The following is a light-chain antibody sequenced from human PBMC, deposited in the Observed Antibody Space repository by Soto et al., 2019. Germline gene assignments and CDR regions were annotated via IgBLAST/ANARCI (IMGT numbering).Light chain of an antibody. CDR1: SSDVGGHNY. CDR2: EVN. CDR3: SSFTNSGTVV. Sequence: QSVLTQPASVSGSPGQSITISCTGTSSDVGGHNYVSWYQQHPGKAPKNMIYEVNNGPSGVSDRFSGSKSGNTASLTISGLQAEDEAYYYCSSFTNSGTVVFGGGTQLPS. J-gene: IGLJ2*01. V-gene: IGLV2-14*01.